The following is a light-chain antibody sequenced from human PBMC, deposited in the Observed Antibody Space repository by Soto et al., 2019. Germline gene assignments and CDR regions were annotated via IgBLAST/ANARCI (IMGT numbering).Light chain of an antibody. CDR3: QQHDKLPPA. Sequence: EKVLKQSPATLSLSPGEGATLSCRASQSINTYLAWYQQKPGQAPRLLIYDASKRATGIPARFSGSGAGTNFSLTISSLQSEDFAVYYCQQHDKLPPAFGQGTKVDIK. J-gene: IGKJ1*01. CDR2: DAS. V-gene: IGKV3-11*01. CDR1: QSINTY.